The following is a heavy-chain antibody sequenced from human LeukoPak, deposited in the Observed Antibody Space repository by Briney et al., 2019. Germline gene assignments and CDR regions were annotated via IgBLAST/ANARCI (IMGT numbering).Heavy chain of an antibody. J-gene: IGHJ3*02. CDR2: INHSGST. CDR1: GGSFSGYY. D-gene: IGHD6-13*01. CDR3: ARDLRKQQLVQTRAVNDAFDI. V-gene: IGHV4-34*01. Sequence: PSETLSLTCAVYGGSFSGYYWSWIRQPPGKGLEWIGEINHSGSTNYNPSLKSRVTISVDTSKNQFSLKLSSVTAADTAVYYCARDLRKQQLVQTRAVNDAFDIWGQGTMVTVSS.